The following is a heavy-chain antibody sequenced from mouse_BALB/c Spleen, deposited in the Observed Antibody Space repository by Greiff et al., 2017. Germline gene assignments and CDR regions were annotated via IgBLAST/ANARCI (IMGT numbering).Heavy chain of an antibody. J-gene: IGHJ2*01. CDR1: GFAFSSYD. CDR3: ARQGWYLYYFDY. V-gene: IGHV5-12-1*01. D-gene: IGHD1-1*02. CDR2: ISSGGGST. Sequence: DVKLVESGGGLVKPGGSLKLSCAASGFAFSSYDMSWVRQTPEKRLEWVAYISSGGGSTYYPDTVKGRFTISRDNAKNTLYLQMSSLKSEDTAMYYCARQGWYLYYFDYWGQGTTLTVSS.